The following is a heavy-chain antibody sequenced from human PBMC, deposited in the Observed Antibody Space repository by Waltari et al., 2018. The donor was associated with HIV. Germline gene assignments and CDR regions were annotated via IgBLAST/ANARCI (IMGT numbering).Heavy chain of an antibody. V-gene: IGHV4-34*01. CDR3: AASEYDSSGYYSTFDC. D-gene: IGHD3-22*01. CDR1: GGSFSGYY. Sequence: QVQLQQWGAGLLKPSETLSLTCAVYGGSFSGYYWSWIRQPPGKGLEWIGEINHSGSTNYTPSLKSRVTISVDTSKNQFSLKLSSVTAADTALYYCAASEYDSSGYYSTFDCWGQGTLVTVSS. J-gene: IGHJ4*02. CDR2: INHSGST.